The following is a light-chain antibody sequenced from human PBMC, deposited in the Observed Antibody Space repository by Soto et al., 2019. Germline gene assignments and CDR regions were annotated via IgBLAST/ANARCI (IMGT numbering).Light chain of an antibody. J-gene: IGLJ1*01. CDR2: EVV. V-gene: IGLV2-8*01. CDR1: KNDIGVYDF. CDR3: KSYAGSNTYV. Sequence: ALTQPPSASGSPGQSVTISCTGTKNDIGVYDFVSWYQHHPGKAPRLIIYEVVQRPSGVPDRFSGPKSGNTASLTVSGLQAADEADYFCKSYAGSNTYVFGSGTKVTVL.